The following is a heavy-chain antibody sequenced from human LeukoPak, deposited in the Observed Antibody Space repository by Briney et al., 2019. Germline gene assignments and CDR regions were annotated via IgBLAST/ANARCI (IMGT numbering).Heavy chain of an antibody. J-gene: IGHJ4*02. CDR3: ARFASVAHFDN. Sequence: ASVKVSCKASGYTFSAYYIQWVRQAPGQGLEWMGWINPNSGGTNYAQKFQGWVTMTTDTSTSTAYMELRRLRSDDTAVYYCARFASVAHFDNWGQGTLVTVSS. V-gene: IGHV1-2*04. CDR2: INPNSGGT. D-gene: IGHD5-12*01. CDR1: GYTFSAYY.